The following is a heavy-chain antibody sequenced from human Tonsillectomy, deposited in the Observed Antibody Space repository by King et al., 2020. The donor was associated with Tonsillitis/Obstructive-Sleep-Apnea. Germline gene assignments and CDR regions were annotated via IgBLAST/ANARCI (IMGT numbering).Heavy chain of an antibody. Sequence: VQLVESGGGLVQPGGSLTLSCAASGFTVSGNYMNWVRQAPGKGLEWVSVIYSGGSTYYADSVKGRFTISRDNSKNTLYLQMNSMRAEDTAVYYCARDGGIREVFDFWGQGTMVTVSS. CDR2: IYSGGST. D-gene: IGHD1-26*01. CDR1: GFTVSGNY. CDR3: ARDGGIREVFDF. J-gene: IGHJ3*01. V-gene: IGHV3-66*01.